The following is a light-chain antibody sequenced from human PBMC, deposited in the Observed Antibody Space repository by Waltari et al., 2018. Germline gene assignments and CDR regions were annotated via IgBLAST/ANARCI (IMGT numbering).Light chain of an antibody. Sequence: EIVMTQSPATLSVSPGERATLSCRASQSVSSNLAWYQQKPCPAPMLLIYGASTRATGIPARFSGSGSWTEFTLTISSLQSEDFAVYYCQQYNNWPPNTFGQGTKLEIK. CDR1: QSVSSN. CDR3: QQYNNWPPNT. J-gene: IGKJ2*01. CDR2: GAS. V-gene: IGKV3-15*01.